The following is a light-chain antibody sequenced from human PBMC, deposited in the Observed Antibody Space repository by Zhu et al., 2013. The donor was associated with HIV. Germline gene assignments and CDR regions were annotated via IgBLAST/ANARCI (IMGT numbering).Light chain of an antibody. CDR1: QSVSSNY. CDR3: HQYNNWPLT. CDR2: GAS. Sequence: EIVLTQSPGTLSLSPGERATLSCRASQSVSSNYLAWYQQKPGQAPRLLIYGASSRATGIPDRFSGSGSGTDFTLTISSLQSEDLAVYYCHQYNNWPLTFGGGPRWRSN. J-gene: IGKJ4*01. V-gene: IGKV3-20*01.